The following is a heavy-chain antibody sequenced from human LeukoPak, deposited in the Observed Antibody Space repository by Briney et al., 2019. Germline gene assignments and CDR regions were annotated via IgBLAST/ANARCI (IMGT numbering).Heavy chain of an antibody. J-gene: IGHJ4*02. V-gene: IGHV3-23*01. Sequence: PGGSLTLSCAASGFTFSSYAMTWVRQAPGKGLEWVSVISGSGGNTYYTDSVRGRLSISRDNSKNTLYLQVNSLRAEDTAVYYCAKGRTEGGTLALDYWGQGTLVTVSS. CDR1: GFTFSSYA. CDR2: ISGSGGNT. CDR3: AKGRTEGGTLALDY. D-gene: IGHD6-19*01.